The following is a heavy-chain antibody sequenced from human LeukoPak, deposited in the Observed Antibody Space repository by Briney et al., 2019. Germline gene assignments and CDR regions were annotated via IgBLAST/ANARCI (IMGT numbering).Heavy chain of an antibody. CDR1: GGSISSSSYY. J-gene: IGHJ4*02. V-gene: IGHV4-39*01. CDR2: TYYSGST. D-gene: IGHD3-3*01. Sequence: SEILSLTCTVSGGSISSSSYYWGWIRQPPGKGLEWIGSTYYSGSTYYNPSLKSRVTISVDTSKNQFSLKLSSVTAADTAVYYCARPTTILGPVDYWGQGTLVTVSS. CDR3: ARPTTILGPVDY.